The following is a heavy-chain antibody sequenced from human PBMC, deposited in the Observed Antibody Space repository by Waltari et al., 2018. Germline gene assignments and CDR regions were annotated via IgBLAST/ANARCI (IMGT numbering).Heavy chain of an antibody. CDR2: IYANGGTT. D-gene: IGHD6-13*01. Sequence: DVQLVESGGGLVQRGGPLRLRCTASGSALSRHEWNWVRQAPGKGLEWVSYIYANGGTTYYADSVKGRFTISRDNAKDSLYLEMTSLRAEDTAIYYCARKIGYYYYYGMDLWGQGTAVTVS. V-gene: IGHV3-48*03. CDR3: ARKIGYYYYYGMDL. CDR1: GSALSRHE. J-gene: IGHJ6*02.